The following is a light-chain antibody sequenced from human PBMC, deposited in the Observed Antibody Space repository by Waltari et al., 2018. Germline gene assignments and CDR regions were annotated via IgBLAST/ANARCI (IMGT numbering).Light chain of an antibody. V-gene: IGKV1-5*01. CDR1: PRISSS. Sequence: DTQMTQSPSTLSASVGDRVTITCRASPRISSSLAWYTQKPGRAPRLRIYDASTLESGVPLRFSGSGSGTEFTLTISKLQPDDFATYFCQHYSPYSWTFGQGTKVEIK. J-gene: IGKJ1*01. CDR2: DAS. CDR3: QHYSPYSWT.